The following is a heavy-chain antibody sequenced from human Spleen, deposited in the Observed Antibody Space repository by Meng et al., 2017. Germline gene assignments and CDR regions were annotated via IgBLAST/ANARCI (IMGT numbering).Heavy chain of an antibody. CDR3: VLDSSGYYYPDY. CDR2: IIPILEIP. Sequence: QVQLVQSGAEVKKPGSSVKVSCKASGGTFSSHIINWVRQAPGQGLEWVGRIIPILEIPNYAQKFQGQVTISADKSISTAYLQWSSLKASDTAMYYCVLDSSGYYYPDYWGQGTLVTVSS. V-gene: IGHV1-69*02. D-gene: IGHD3-22*01. J-gene: IGHJ4*02. CDR1: GGTFSSHI.